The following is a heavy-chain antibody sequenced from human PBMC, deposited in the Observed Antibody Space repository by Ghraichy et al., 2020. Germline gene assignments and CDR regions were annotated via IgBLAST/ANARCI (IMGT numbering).Heavy chain of an antibody. D-gene: IGHD5-12*01. Sequence: SVKVSCKASGGTFSSYAISWVRQAPGQGLEWMGGIIPIFGTANYAQKFQGRVTITTDESTSTAYMELGSLRSEDTAVYYCARRGVATGGSYYYYYGMDVWGQGTTVTVSS. CDR1: GGTFSSYA. CDR2: IIPIFGTA. J-gene: IGHJ6*02. V-gene: IGHV1-69*05. CDR3: ARRGVATGGSYYYYYGMDV.